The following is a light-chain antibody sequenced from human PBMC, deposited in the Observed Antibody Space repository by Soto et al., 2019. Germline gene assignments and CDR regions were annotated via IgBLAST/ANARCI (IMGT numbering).Light chain of an antibody. J-gene: IGLJ2*01. CDR3: SSYTHSSTVV. V-gene: IGLV2-14*03. CDR2: DVD. Sequence: QSALTQFASVSGSPGQSITISCTGTSSDLGGYNYVSWYQQHPGKAPKLVIYDVDNRPSGVSNRFSGSKSGNTASLTISGLQAEDEADYYCSSYTHSSTVVFGGGTQLTVL. CDR1: SSDLGGYNY.